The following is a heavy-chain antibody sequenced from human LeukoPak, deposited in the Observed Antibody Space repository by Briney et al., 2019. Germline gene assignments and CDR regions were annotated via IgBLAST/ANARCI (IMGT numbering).Heavy chain of an antibody. J-gene: IGHJ5*02. Sequence: PGGSLRLSCAVSGFTFSTSEMNWVRQARGKGVEGGSYISSGGSTIYYADSVKGRFTISRDNAKNSLYLQMNSLRAEDTAVYYCARDFLVREGPWGQGTLVTVSS. CDR2: ISSGGSTI. CDR1: GFTFSTSE. CDR3: ARDFLVREGP. V-gene: IGHV3-48*03. D-gene: IGHD3-10*01.